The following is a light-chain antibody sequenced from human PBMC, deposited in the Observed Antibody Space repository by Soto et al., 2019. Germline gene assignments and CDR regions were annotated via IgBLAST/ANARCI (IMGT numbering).Light chain of an antibody. V-gene: IGKV1-5*03. CDR3: QQYNSYSLPA. J-gene: IGKJ1*01. Sequence: DIQMTQSPSTLSASVGDRVTITCRASQSIGSWLAWYQQKPGKAPKLLIYKASSLESGVPSRFSGSGSGTEFTLTISSLQPDDFATYYCQQYNSYSLPAFGQGTKVDIK. CDR1: QSIGSW. CDR2: KAS.